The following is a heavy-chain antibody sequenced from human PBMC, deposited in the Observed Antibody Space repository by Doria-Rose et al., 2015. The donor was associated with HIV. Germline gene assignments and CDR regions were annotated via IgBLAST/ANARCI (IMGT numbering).Heavy chain of an antibody. D-gene: IGHD6-13*01. CDR2: IFSDDER. CDR1: GVSLSSPGMG. V-gene: IGHV2-26*01. CDR3: ARIKSSRWYHKYYFDF. Sequence: TLKEPGPVLVNPTETLTLTCTVSGVSLSSPGMGVSWIRQPPGKALEWLANIFSDDERSYTTSLKSRLTISRGTSKSQVVLTMTDMDPVDTATYYCARIKSSRWYHKYYFDFWGQGTLVIVSA. J-gene: IGHJ4*02.